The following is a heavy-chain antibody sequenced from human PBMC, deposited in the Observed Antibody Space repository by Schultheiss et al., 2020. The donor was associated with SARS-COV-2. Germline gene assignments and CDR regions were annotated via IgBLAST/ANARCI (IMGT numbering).Heavy chain of an antibody. D-gene: IGHD2-15*01. J-gene: IGHJ5*02. CDR3: VRDRSWWTPYNCFDL. CDR2: IWYDGSNK. V-gene: IGHV3-33*08. Sequence: GGSLRLSCAASGFTVSSNYMSWVRQAPGKGLEWVAVIWYDGSNKYYTDSVKGRFTISRDNSKNTLYLQMNSLRAEDTAVYYCVRDRSWWTPYNCFDLWGRGTLVTVSS. CDR1: GFTVSSNY.